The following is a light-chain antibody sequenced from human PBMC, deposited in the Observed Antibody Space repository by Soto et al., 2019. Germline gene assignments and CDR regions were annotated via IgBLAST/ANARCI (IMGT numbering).Light chain of an antibody. Sequence: DIQMTQSPSSLSASVGDRVTITCRASQSISSYLNWYQQKPGKAPKLLIYAASSLQCGVPSRFSGSGSGTDFTLTISSLQPEDFATYYGQHSYSSPLTFGGGTKVEIK. CDR3: QHSYSSPLT. CDR1: QSISSY. V-gene: IGKV1-39*01. CDR2: AAS. J-gene: IGKJ4*01.